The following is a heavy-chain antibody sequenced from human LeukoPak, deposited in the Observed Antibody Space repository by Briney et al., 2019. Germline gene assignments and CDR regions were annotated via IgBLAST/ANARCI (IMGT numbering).Heavy chain of an antibody. D-gene: IGHD3-10*01. J-gene: IGHJ4*02. CDR2: IIPIFGTA. V-gene: IGHV1-69*01. CDR1: GGTFSSYA. Sequence: ASVKVSCKASGGTFSSYAISWVRQAPGQGLEWMGGIIPIFGTANYAQKFQGRVTITADESTSTAYMELSSLRSEDTAVYYCARPMVRGVITIFDYWGQGTLVTVSS. CDR3: ARPMVRGVITIFDY.